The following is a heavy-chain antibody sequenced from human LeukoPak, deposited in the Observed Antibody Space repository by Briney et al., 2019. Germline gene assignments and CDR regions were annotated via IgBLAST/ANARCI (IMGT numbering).Heavy chain of an antibody. V-gene: IGHV3-23*01. CDR1: GFTFNTYS. Sequence: GGSLRLSCAASGFTFNTYSMSWVRQAAGKGLEWVSGVIGSGKSTFYTDSVKGRFTISRDNSRNTLYLQMNSLRVEDTAVYYCTRPHVDGGYYYHQYWGQGTLVTVSS. J-gene: IGHJ4*02. CDR2: VIGSGKST. CDR3: TRPHVDGGYYYHQY. D-gene: IGHD3-22*01.